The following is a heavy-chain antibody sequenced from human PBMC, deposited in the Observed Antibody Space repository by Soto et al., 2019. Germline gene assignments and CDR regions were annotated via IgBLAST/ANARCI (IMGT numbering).Heavy chain of an antibody. V-gene: IGHV4-30-4*01. CDR3: ARVTYYFETNGEPRVS. D-gene: IGHD3-22*01. J-gene: IGHJ5*02. CDR2: IYYRGYT. Sequence: PSETLSLTCTVSGGSVSPGDYYWSRIRQPPGKGLEWIAYIYYRGYTYYNPSRKSRVTMSVDTSTHQYTLKLTSVTAADTAVYYCARVTYYFETNGEPRVSWGQGILVSVSS. CDR1: GGSVSPGDYY.